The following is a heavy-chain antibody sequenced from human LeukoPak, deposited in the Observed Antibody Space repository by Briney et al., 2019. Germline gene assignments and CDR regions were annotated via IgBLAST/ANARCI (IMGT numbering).Heavy chain of an antibody. V-gene: IGHV3-21*01. Sequence: GGSLRLSCAASGFTFSSYSMNWVRQAPGKGLDWVSSISSSSSYIYYADSVKGRFTISRDNAKNSLYLQMNSLRAEDTAVYYCARDHDYGDYYYYWGQGTLVTVSS. CDR1: GFTFSSYS. J-gene: IGHJ4*02. CDR3: ARDHDYGDYYYY. CDR2: ISSSSSYI. D-gene: IGHD4-17*01.